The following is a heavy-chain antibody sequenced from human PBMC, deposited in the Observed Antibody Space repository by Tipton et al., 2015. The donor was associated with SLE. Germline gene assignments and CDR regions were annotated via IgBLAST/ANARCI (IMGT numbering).Heavy chain of an antibody. CDR1: GGSISSYY. D-gene: IGHD5-24*01. J-gene: IGHJ4*02. V-gene: IGHV4-34*01. CDR2: INHSGST. CDR3: ASPMAGY. Sequence: TLSLTCTVSGGSISSYYWSWIRQPPGKGLEWIGEINHSGSTNYNPSLKSRVTISVDTSKNQFSLKLSSVTAADTAVYYCASPMAGYWGQGTLVTVSS.